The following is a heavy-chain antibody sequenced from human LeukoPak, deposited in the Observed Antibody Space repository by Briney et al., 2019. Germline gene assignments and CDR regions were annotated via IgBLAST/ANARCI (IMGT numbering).Heavy chain of an antibody. V-gene: IGHV3-73*01. Sequence: GGSLKLSCAASGFTFSGSAMHWVCQASGKGLEWVGRIRSNANSYATAYAASVKGRFTISRDDSKNTAYLQMNSLKTEDTAVYYCSQYSGAPSWGQGTLVTVSS. CDR1: GFTFSGSA. D-gene: IGHD5-12*01. CDR2: IRSNANSYAT. J-gene: IGHJ5*02. CDR3: SQYSGAPS.